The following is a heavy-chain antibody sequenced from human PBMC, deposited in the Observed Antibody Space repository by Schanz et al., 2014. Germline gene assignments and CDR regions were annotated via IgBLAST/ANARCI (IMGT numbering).Heavy chain of an antibody. CDR2: FYSGGRT. J-gene: IGHJ3*02. CDR1: GFAVPINY. D-gene: IGHD2-2*01. Sequence: EVQLVESGGHLVQPGGSLRLSCAASGFAVPINYMSWVRQAPGKGLEWVTVFYSGGRTYYADSVKGRITNSRDNSKNTLYLQMNSLRAEDTAIYYCAAPYLHDAFDIWGQGTMVTVSS. CDR3: AAPYLHDAFDI. V-gene: IGHV3-66*01.